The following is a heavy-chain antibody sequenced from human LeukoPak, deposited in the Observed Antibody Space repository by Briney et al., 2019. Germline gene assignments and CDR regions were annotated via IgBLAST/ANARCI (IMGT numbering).Heavy chain of an antibody. D-gene: IGHD6-19*01. V-gene: IGHV4-4*07. Sequence: SETLSLPCTVSGGSIRRYYWSWSRQPARAGLEWLGRIYTSGRTNYNPSPKSRDTMSVDTSKNKFSLKPSSVTAADTAVYYCARVLAVAGTYYYYYYMDVWGKGTTVTVSS. CDR1: GGSIRRYY. CDR2: IYTSGRT. CDR3: ARVLAVAGTYYYYYYMDV. J-gene: IGHJ6*03.